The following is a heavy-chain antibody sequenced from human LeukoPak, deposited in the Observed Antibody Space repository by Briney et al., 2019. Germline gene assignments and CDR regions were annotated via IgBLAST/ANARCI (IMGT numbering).Heavy chain of an antibody. Sequence: GASVKVSCKASGYTFTSYYLYWVRQAPGQGLEWMGLINPSGGSTRYAQKFQGRVTMTRDTSTSTVYMELSSLRSEDTAVYYCARGVHQFYYDRSGYQPYAFDIWGQGTMVTISS. D-gene: IGHD3-22*01. J-gene: IGHJ3*02. CDR1: GYTFTSYY. CDR2: INPSGGST. V-gene: IGHV1-46*01. CDR3: ARGVHQFYYDRSGYQPYAFDI.